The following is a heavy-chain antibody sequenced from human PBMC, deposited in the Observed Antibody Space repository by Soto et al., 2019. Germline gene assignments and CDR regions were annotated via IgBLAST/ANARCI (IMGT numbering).Heavy chain of an antibody. D-gene: IGHD2-2*03. CDR1: GGSISSGDYY. V-gene: IGHV4-30-4*01. CDR2: IYYSGST. Sequence: SETLSLTCTVSGGSISSGDYYWSWIRQPPGKGLEWIGYIYYSGSTYYNPSLKSRVTISVDTSKNQFSLKLSSVTAADTAVYYCARVDRTGEAEYFDYWGQGTLVNVSS. CDR3: ARVDRTGEAEYFDY. J-gene: IGHJ4*02.